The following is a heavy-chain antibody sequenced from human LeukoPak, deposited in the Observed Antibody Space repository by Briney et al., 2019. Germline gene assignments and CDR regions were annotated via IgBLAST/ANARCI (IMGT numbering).Heavy chain of an antibody. CDR3: SRSQFDY. J-gene: IGHJ4*02. Sequence: PGGSLRLSCEPSGFPSSSYWMLWVCQAPGKGLVWVSRISGDGTIKTYADFVRGRFTISRDDTKNILYLQMNSLRVEDTAIYFCSRSQFDYWGQGVLVTVSS. V-gene: IGHV3-74*03. CDR2: ISGDGTIK. CDR1: GFPSSSYW.